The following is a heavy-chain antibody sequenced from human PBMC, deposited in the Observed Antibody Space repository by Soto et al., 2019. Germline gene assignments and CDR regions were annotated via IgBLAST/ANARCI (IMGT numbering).Heavy chain of an antibody. CDR3: ARYCANSDCRHLAYFDS. D-gene: IGHD2-8*01. J-gene: IGHJ4*02. Sequence: QVQLRESGPGLVKPSETLSLKCSVPGDSIINGMFYWSWIRESPGKGLEWIGNAHFSGNTIFNPSLKGRVTMSVDMATNQFSLQLTSVTAADTAIYYCARYCANSDCRHLAYFDSWGQGTLVTVSS. CDR1: GDSIINGMFY. CDR2: AHFSGNT. V-gene: IGHV4-61*01.